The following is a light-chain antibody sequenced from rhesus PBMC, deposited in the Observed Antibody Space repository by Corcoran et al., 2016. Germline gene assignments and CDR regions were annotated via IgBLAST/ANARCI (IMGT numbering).Light chain of an antibody. V-gene: IGKV1-28*03. CDR2: AAS. Sequence: DIQMTQSPSSLSASVGDTVTITCRASQGISSYLNWFQQKPGKAPKPLIYAASSLERGVPTRFRGSGSGKDFTLTISRLQPEDFAVYYCLQHNSYPWTFGQGTKVEIK. CDR1: QGISSY. CDR3: LQHNSYPWT. J-gene: IGKJ1*01.